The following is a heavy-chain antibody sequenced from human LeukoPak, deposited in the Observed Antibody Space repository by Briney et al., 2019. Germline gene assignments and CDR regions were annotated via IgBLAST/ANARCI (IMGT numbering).Heavy chain of an antibody. D-gene: IGHD6-13*01. V-gene: IGHV3-23*01. CDR1: GFTFSSYA. Sequence: PGGSLRLSCAASGFTFSSYAMTWVRQAPGKGLEWVSGITSSGASAYYAASVKGRFTVSRDNSENMLYLQINNLSAEDTGTYYCVRDEDLYRPTWYLFEDWGQGTLVTVSS. CDR3: VRDEDLYRPTWYLFED. J-gene: IGHJ4*02. CDR2: ITSSGASA.